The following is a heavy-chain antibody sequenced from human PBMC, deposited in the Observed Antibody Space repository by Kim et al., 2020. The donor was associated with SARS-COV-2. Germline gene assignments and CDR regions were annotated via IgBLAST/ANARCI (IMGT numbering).Heavy chain of an antibody. V-gene: IGHV4-39*07. CDR1: GDSISNSSHF. CDR2: VFKSGST. D-gene: IGHD3-22*01. J-gene: IGHJ4*02. Sequence: SETLSLTCSVSGDSISNSSHFWGWIRQPPGKGLEWIGNVFKSGSTYHNLSLMGRVTMSIDASKSQFSLKLSSLTAADTAVYYCASDSGTTYDRSGYRMRRFAPGGQGIVVSVSS. CDR3: ASDSGTTYDRSGYRMRRFAP.